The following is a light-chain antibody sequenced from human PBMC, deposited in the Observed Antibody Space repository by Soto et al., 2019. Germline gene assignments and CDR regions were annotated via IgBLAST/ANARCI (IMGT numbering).Light chain of an antibody. CDR1: NIDVGGYNY. V-gene: IGLV2-14*01. CDR3: KSYRSTSARYV. Sequence: QSVLTQPASVSGSPGQSITISWTGTNIDVGGYNYVSWYQQHPGKAPRLIISDVTNRPSGVSNRFSGSKSGNTASLTISGLQAEDEADYYCKSYRSTSARYVFGTGTKLTVL. CDR2: DVT. J-gene: IGLJ1*01.